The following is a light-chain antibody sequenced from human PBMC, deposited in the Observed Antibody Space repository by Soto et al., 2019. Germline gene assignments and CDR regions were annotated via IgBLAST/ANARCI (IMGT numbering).Light chain of an antibody. CDR3: AACDDTLDAQV. V-gene: IGLV1-47*01. CDR1: RSNIGRNF. Sequence: QSVLTQSPSASGTPGQRVTISCSGNRSNIGRNFVYWYQHVPGTAPRLLIQRNNERPSGVPDRFSGSKSGTSVSLAISGLRSNDEATYYCAACDDTLDAQVFGGGTQLTVL. CDR2: RNN. J-gene: IGLJ3*02.